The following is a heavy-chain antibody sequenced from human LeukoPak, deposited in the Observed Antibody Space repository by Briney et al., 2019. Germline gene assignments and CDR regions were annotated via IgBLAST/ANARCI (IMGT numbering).Heavy chain of an antibody. CDR3: ARGRRTDFHYYNYMDV. Sequence: GGSLRLSCVASGFSFSSYAMNWVRQGAGKGLEWVSGIVGSDDSTYHADSVRGRFTISRDNSKNTLYLHMNSLRGEDTAVYYCARGRRTDFHYYNYMDVWGKGTAVTVSS. J-gene: IGHJ6*03. CDR2: IVGSDDST. CDR1: GFSFSSYA. D-gene: IGHD3-3*01. V-gene: IGHV3-23*01.